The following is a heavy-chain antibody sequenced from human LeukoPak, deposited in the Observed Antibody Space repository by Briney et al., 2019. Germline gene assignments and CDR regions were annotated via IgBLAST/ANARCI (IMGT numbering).Heavy chain of an antibody. V-gene: IGHV1-8*01. CDR2: MNPNSGNT. D-gene: IGHD3-22*01. CDR3: ARGPPSHYYDSSGPSDY. CDR1: GYTFTSYD. Sequence: ASVKVSCTASGYTFTSYDINWVRQATGQGLEWMGWMNPNSGNTGYAQKFQGRVTMTRNTSISTAYMELSSLRSEDTAVYYCARGPPSHYYDSSGPSDYWGQGTLVTASS. J-gene: IGHJ4*02.